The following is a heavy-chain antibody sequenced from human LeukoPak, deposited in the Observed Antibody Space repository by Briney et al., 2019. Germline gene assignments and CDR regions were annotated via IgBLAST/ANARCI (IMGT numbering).Heavy chain of an antibody. CDR3: ARDGQGSGYNGSPIDY. CDR1: GGSISSSSYY. J-gene: IGHJ4*02. D-gene: IGHD3-22*01. CDR2: IYYSGST. Sequence: PSETLSLTCTVSGGSISSSSYYWGWIRQPPGKGLEWIGSIYYSGSTYYNPSLKSRVTISVDTSKNQFSLKLSSVTAADTAVYYCARDGQGSGYNGSPIDYWGQGTLVTVSS. V-gene: IGHV4-39*07.